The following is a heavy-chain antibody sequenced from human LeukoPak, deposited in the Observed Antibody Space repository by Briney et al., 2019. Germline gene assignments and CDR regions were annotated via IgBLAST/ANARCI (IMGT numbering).Heavy chain of an antibody. Sequence: PGGSLRLSCAASGFTFSDSYMTWIRQAPGKGLELLSYISGSASDVNYIDSERGRFTISRDNAKNSLYLHMNSLTVEDTAVYYCSRDPRNNDYWGQGTLVTVSS. CDR1: GFTFSDSY. V-gene: IGHV3-11*01. CDR3: SRDPRNNDY. J-gene: IGHJ4*02. CDR2: ISGSASDV.